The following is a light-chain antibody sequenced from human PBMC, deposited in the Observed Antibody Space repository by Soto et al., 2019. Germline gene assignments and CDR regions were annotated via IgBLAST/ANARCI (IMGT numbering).Light chain of an antibody. CDR3: QQRSNGYT. CDR1: QSVSSY. J-gene: IGKJ2*01. Sequence: EIVLTQSPATLSLSPGERATLSCRASQSVSSYLAWYQQKPGQAPRLLIYDASNRATGIPARFSGSGSGTAFTLTISSLEREDFAVYYSQQRSNGYTFGQGTKLEIK. CDR2: DAS. V-gene: IGKV3-11*01.